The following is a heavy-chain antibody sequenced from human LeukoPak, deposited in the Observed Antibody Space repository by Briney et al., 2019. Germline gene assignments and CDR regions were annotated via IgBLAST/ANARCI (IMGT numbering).Heavy chain of an antibody. D-gene: IGHD4-17*01. J-gene: IGHJ3*02. CDR1: IYTLSSYA. CDR2: ISGSGGST. CDR3: AKSDYGDYPDAFDI. V-gene: IGHV3-23*01. Sequence: GGSLRLSCAASIYTLSSYAMSGVPQAPGKGREWGSAISGSGGSTYYADSVKGRFTISRDNPKNTLYLQMNSLRAEDTAVYYCAKSDYGDYPDAFDIWGQGTMVTVSS.